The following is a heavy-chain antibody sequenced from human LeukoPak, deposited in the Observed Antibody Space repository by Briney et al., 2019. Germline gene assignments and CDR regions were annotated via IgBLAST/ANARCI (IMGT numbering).Heavy chain of an antibody. V-gene: IGHV3-30*18. D-gene: IGHD5-24*01. CDR1: GFTFSSYG. CDR3: AKGRKRWLQSGLGAFDI. CDR2: ISYDGSNK. J-gene: IGHJ3*02. Sequence: GGSLRLSCAASGFTFSSYGMHWVRQAPGKGLEWVAVISYDGSNKYYADSVKGRFTISRDNSKNTLYLQMNSLRAEDTAVYYCAKGRKRWLQSGLGAFDIWGQGTMVTVSS.